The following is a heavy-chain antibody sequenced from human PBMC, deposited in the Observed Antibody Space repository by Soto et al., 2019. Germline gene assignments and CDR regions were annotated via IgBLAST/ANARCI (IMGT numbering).Heavy chain of an antibody. Sequence: GASVKVSCKASGYTFTSNSIGWVRQAPGQGLEWMGWINVYNGNTKYAKQLQGRVTLTTDTSTSTAYMELRSLRSDDTAVYYCARISSASSGWSPDYWGQGTLVTVSS. V-gene: IGHV1-18*04. J-gene: IGHJ4*02. D-gene: IGHD6-19*01. CDR1: GYTFTSNS. CDR3: ARISSASSGWSPDY. CDR2: INVYNGNT.